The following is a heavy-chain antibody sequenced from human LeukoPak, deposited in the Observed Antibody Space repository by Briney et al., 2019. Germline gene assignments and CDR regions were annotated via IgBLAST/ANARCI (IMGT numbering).Heavy chain of an antibody. Sequence: GGSLRLSCAASGFTFSSYAMHWVRQAPGKGLEYVSAISSNGGSTYYANSVKGRFTISRDNSKNTLYLQMGSLRAEDMAVYYCARDRDSSSWYTTYYYYYMDVRGKGTTVTVSS. CDR1: GFTFSSYA. D-gene: IGHD6-13*01. V-gene: IGHV3-64*01. CDR2: ISSNGGST. CDR3: ARDRDSSSWYTTYYYYYMDV. J-gene: IGHJ6*03.